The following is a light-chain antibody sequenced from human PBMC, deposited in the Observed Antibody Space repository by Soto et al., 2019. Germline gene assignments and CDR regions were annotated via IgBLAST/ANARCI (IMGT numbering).Light chain of an antibody. CDR3: QQRSNWPPIT. CDR2: DAS. CDR1: QSVDWY. J-gene: IGKJ3*01. V-gene: IGKV3-11*01. Sequence: EIVLTQSPATLSLSPGDRATVSCRASQSVDWYVAWYQHKPGKAPRLLIYDASTRATGIPDRFSGSGSGTDFNLTISSLEPEDFAVYHCQQRSNWPPITFGPGTKVYMK.